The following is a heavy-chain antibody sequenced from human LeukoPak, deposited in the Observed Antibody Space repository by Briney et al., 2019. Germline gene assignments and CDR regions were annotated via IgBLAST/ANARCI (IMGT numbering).Heavy chain of an antibody. CDR1: GGSISSGGYY. Sequence: SETLSLTCTVSGGSISSGGYYWSWIRQPPGKGLEWIGYIYHTGSAYYNPSLRSRVSILVDRSKDQFSLRLSSVTAADTAVYYCARGFRDCSSTSCSASLFDYWGQGTLVTVSS. J-gene: IGHJ4*02. CDR2: IYHTGSA. V-gene: IGHV4-30-2*01. D-gene: IGHD2-2*01. CDR3: ARGFRDCSSTSCSASLFDY.